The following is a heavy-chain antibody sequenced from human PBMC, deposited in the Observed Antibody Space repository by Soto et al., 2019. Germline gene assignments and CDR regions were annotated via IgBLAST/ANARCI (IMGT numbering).Heavy chain of an antibody. Sequence: GGSLRLSCGAPGVTFKDYGMHWVRQAPGKGLEWVAVISYDGKQTYYADSVKGRFTISKDKSKRKLFLQMNSRRVDDTAVYYCARDGWGSNWYFDLWRRGTLVTVSS. J-gene: IGHJ2*01. CDR2: ISYDGKQT. CDR1: GVTFKDYG. CDR3: ARDGWGSNWYFDL. V-gene: IGHV3-30*03. D-gene: IGHD3-16*01.